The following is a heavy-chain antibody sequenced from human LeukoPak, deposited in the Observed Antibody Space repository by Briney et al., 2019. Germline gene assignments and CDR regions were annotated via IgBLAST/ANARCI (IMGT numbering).Heavy chain of an antibody. CDR3: ARDVVGNWFDP. CDR1: GFTFSSYS. V-gene: IGHV3-48*01. Sequence: GGSLRLSCAASGFTFSSYSMYWVRQAPGKGLEWVSYISSSSSTIYYADSVKGRFAISRDNAKNSLYLQMNSLRAEDTAVYYCARDVVGNWFDPWGQGTLVTVSS. CDR2: ISSSSSTI. J-gene: IGHJ5*02. D-gene: IGHD1-26*01.